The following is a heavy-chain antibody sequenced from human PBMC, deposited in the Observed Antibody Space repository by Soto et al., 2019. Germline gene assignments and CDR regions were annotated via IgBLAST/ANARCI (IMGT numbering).Heavy chain of an antibody. CDR2: IYYSGST. Sequence: TLSLTCTVSGGSVSSGGYYWSWIRQHPGKGLEWIGYIYYSGSTYYNPSLKSRVTISVDTSKNQFSLKLSSVTAADTAVYYCARDCSGGSCYSYAFDIWGQGTMVTVS. CDR3: ARDCSGGSCYSYAFDI. J-gene: IGHJ3*02. V-gene: IGHV4-31*03. D-gene: IGHD2-15*01. CDR1: GGSVSSGGYY.